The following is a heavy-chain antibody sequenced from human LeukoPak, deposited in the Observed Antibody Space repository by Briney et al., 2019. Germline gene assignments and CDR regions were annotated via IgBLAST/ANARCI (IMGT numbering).Heavy chain of an antibody. CDR2: IWYDGSNK. CDR1: GFTFSSYG. V-gene: IGHV3-33*01. CDR3: ARGLYSSSWYFIGY. D-gene: IGHD6-13*01. J-gene: IGHJ4*02. Sequence: PGGSLRLSCAASGFTFSSYGMHWVRQAPGKGLEWEAVIWYDGSNKYYADSVKGRFTISRDNSKNTLYLQMNSLRAEDTAVYYCARGLYSSSWYFIGYWGQGTLVTVSS.